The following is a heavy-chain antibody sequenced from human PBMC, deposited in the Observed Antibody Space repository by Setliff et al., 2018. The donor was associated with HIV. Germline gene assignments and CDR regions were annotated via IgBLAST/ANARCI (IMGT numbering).Heavy chain of an antibody. CDR1: GYTLTGLS. D-gene: IGHD3-10*01. J-gene: IGHJ4*02. CDR2: FDPEDGET. Sequence: ASVKVSCKVSGYTLTGLSMHWVRQAPGKGLEWMGGFDPEDGETIYAQKFQGRVTMTEDTSTDTAYMELSSLRSEDTAVYYCVFWAHSGTWPFDYWGQGTLVTVSS. CDR3: VFWAHSGTWPFDY. V-gene: IGHV1-24*01.